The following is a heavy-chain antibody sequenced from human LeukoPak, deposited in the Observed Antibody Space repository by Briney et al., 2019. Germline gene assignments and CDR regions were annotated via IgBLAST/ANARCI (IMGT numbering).Heavy chain of an antibody. CDR3: ARDRSIAADQGVDY. D-gene: IGHD6-13*01. CDR1: GYTFTSYD. Sequence: ASMKVSCKASGYTFTSYDINWVRQATGQGLEWMGWMNPNSGNTGYAQKFQGRVTMTRDTSTSTVYMELSSLRSEDTAVYYCARDRSIAADQGVDYWGQGTLVTVSS. CDR2: MNPNSGNT. J-gene: IGHJ4*02. V-gene: IGHV1-8*01.